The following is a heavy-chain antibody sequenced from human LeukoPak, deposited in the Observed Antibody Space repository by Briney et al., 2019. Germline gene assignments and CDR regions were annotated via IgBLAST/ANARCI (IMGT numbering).Heavy chain of an antibody. J-gene: IGHJ6*02. CDR1: GGTFSSYA. D-gene: IGHD3-10*01. CDR3: ARGGGYYYGSGSYYKNYYGMDV. Sequence: VKVSCKASGGTFSSYAISWVRQAPGQGLEWMGRIIPILGIANYAQKFQGRVTITADKSTSTAYMELSSLRSEDTAVYYCARGGGYYYGSGSYYKNYYGMDVWGQGTTVTVSS. V-gene: IGHV1-69*04. CDR2: IIPILGIA.